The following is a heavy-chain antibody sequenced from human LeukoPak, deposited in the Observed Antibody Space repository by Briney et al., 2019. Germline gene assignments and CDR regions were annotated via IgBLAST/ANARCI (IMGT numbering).Heavy chain of an antibody. Sequence: SETLSLTCTVSGGSVRSDYWSWIRQPPGKGLEWIGYIDYSGSSDYNPSLRSRVTISVDTSKNQFSLRLSSVTAADTAVYYCASHKPFSGTWYGFDPWGQGTLVTVSS. J-gene: IGHJ5*02. CDR1: GGSVRSDY. D-gene: IGHD6-13*01. V-gene: IGHV4-59*08. CDR3: ASHKPFSGTWYGFDP. CDR2: IDYSGSS.